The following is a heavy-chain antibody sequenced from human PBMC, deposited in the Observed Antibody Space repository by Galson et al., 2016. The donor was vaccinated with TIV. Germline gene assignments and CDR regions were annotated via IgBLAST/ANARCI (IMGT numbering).Heavy chain of an antibody. CDR1: GNTFTNYY. Sequence: SVKVSCKAYGNTFTNYYMNWIRQAPGQGLERMGIINTKGDYSTYAQKFQGRVTMTRDTSTSTVSMELRNLRSEDTAVYYCATERPGAEVDGWGDWGQGTLVIVSS. D-gene: IGHD3-10*01. CDR2: INTKGDYS. CDR3: ATERPGAEVDGWGD. J-gene: IGHJ4*02. V-gene: IGHV1-46*01.